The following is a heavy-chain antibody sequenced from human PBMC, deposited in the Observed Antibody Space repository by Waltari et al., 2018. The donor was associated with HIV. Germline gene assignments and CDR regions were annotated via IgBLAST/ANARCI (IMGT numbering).Heavy chain of an antibody. D-gene: IGHD3-22*01. CDR1: GYTFTKYW. CDR3: ARLFYYDTTGYINNAFDI. Sequence: EVQLVQSGAEVGKSGESLRISCKASGYTFTKYWIAWDRQMSGEGLEWMGIIYPFDSDTRYNPSFEGQITISADKSLATAYLEWSKLNASDAAIYYCARLFYYDTTGYINNAFDIWGQGTLVTVS. CDR2: IYPFDSDT. J-gene: IGHJ3*02. V-gene: IGHV5-51*03.